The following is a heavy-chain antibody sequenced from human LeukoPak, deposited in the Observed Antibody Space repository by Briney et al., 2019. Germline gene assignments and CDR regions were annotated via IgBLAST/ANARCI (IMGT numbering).Heavy chain of an antibody. J-gene: IGHJ5*02. D-gene: IGHD2-15*01. CDR1: GGSISSGDYY. Sequence: SQTLSLTCTVSGGSISSGDYYWSWIRQPPGKGLEWIGYIYYSGSTYYNPSLKSRVTISVDTSKNQFSLKLSSVTAADTAVYYLARGVVVVVAATRRWWFDPWGQGTLVTVSS. V-gene: IGHV4-30-4*01. CDR3: ARGVVVVVAATRRWWFDP. CDR2: IYYSGST.